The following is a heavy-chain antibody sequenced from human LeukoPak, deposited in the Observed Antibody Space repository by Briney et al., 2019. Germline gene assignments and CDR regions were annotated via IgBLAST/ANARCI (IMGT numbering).Heavy chain of an antibody. V-gene: IGHV3-30*03. CDR2: VSADGRTQ. CDR3: AREFGHNRWYFDY. D-gene: IGHD5-24*01. CDR1: GFSFRTYS. Sequence: GRSLRLSCAASGFSFRTYSIHWVRQAPGKGLEWVTVVSADGRTQLYSDSVKGRFTVSRDNSLNTLHLQMNSLKTEDTAVYYCAREFGHNRWYFDYWGQGALVTVSS. J-gene: IGHJ4*02.